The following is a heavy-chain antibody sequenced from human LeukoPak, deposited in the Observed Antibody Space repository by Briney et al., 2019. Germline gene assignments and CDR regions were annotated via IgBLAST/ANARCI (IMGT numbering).Heavy chain of an antibody. V-gene: IGHV1-46*01. Sequence: ASVKVSCKASGYTFTNYYIHWVRQAPGQGLECMGIINPSGGSTSYAQKFQGRVTMTRDMSTSTVYMGLSSLRSEDTAVYYCARSLRYCSGGSCLGEFDPWGQGTLVTVSS. CDR1: GYTFTNYY. J-gene: IGHJ5*02. D-gene: IGHD2-15*01. CDR2: INPSGGST. CDR3: ARSLRYCSGGSCLGEFDP.